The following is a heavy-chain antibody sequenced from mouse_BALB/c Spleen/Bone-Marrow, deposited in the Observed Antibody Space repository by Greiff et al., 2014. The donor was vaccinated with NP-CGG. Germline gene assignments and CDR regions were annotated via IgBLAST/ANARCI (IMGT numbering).Heavy chain of an antibody. CDR1: GFTFSSFG. V-gene: IGHV5-17*02. J-gene: IGHJ4*01. CDR3: TRSGTLGAMDY. CDR2: ISSGSSTI. D-gene: IGHD3-3*01. Sequence: VQLKESGGGLVQPGGSRKLSCAASGFTFSSFGMHWVRQAPEKGLGWVAYISSGSSTIYYADAMKGRFTISRDNPKNTLFLQMTSLRSEDTAMYYCTRSGTLGAMDYWGQGTSVTVSS.